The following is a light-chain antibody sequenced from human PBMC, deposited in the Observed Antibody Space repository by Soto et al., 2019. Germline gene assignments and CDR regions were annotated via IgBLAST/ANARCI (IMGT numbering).Light chain of an antibody. CDR1: QSVNSDS. CDR3: QQSGGSLYT. Sequence: EIVLTQSPGTLSLSPGERATLSCRASQSVNSDSLAWYQQRPGQPPRLLIYGTSSRATGIPDRFSGSGSETDFTLTISRLEPEDFAVYFCQQSGGSLYTFGQGTKVEIK. CDR2: GTS. V-gene: IGKV3-20*01. J-gene: IGKJ2*01.